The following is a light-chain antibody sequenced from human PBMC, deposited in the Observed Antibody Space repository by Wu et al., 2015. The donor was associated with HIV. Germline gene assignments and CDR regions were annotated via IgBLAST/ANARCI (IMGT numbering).Light chain of an antibody. CDR1: NDINNF. J-gene: IGKJ2*01. CDR2: STS. Sequence: DIQMTQSPSSLSASIGARVTMTCRATNDINNFLAWYQIKPGKVPRLLIFSTSTLVSGVPSRFGGSGSGTDFALTIDGLQPEDVATYYCLKYDAVPRTFGQGT. V-gene: IGKV1-27*01. CDR3: LKYDAVPRT.